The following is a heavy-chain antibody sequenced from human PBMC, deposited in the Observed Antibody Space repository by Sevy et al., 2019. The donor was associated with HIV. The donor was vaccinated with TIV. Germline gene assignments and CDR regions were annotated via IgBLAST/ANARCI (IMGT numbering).Heavy chain of an antibody. CDR2: IRNKPNIYTT. CDR1: GFTFSDYY. J-gene: IGHJ4*02. V-gene: IGHV3-72*01. CDR3: ARVTAVADLYFDY. D-gene: IGHD6-19*01. Sequence: GGSLRLSCATSGFTFSDYYMDWVRQAPGKGLEWVGRIRNKPNIYTTEYAASVKGRFNISKDDSKNSLYLQMNRLKTEDTAVYYCARVTAVADLYFDYWGQGTLVTVSS.